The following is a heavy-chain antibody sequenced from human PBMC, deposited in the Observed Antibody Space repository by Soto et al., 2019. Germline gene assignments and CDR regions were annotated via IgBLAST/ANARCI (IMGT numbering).Heavy chain of an antibody. J-gene: IGHJ6*02. Sequence: QITLKESGPPLVKPTQTLTLTCTFSGFSLSTGGMGVGWIRQPPGKALEWLALIYWDGDRRYRPSLMSSLTIAKDTSKTQLVLTTTNMYPVDTATYYCVHSRCGGDCLQSYSSHYSSGMAIWGQGTTVTVSS. CDR2: IYWDGDR. CDR1: GFSLSTGGMG. V-gene: IGHV2-5*02. D-gene: IGHD2-21*02. CDR3: VHSRCGGDCLQSYSSHYSSGMAI.